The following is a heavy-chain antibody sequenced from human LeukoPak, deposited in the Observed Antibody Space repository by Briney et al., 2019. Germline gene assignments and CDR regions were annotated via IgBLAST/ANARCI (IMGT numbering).Heavy chain of an antibody. J-gene: IGHJ4*02. CDR3: ARGYSYLSRSFDY. Sequence: SETLSLTCTVSGGSISSYYWSWIRRPPGKGLEWIGYIYHSGSTYYTPSLKSRVTISVDRSKNQFSLKLSSVTAADTAVYYCARGYSYLSRSFDYWGQGTLVTVSS. D-gene: IGHD5-18*01. V-gene: IGHV4-59*12. CDR2: IYHSGST. CDR1: GGSISSYY.